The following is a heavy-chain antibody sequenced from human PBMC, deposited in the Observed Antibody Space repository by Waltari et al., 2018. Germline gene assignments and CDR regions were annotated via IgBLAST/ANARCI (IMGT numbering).Heavy chain of an antibody. CDR3: ARGRDIIVVVAAKLSYYYGMDV. J-gene: IGHJ6*02. CDR2: INPSGGST. V-gene: IGHV1-46*01. CDR1: GYTFTSYY. Sequence: QVQLVQSGAEVKKPGASVKVSCKASGYTFTSYYMHWVRQAPGQGLEWMGIINPSGGSTSYAQKFQGRVTMTRDTSTSTVYMELSSLRSEDTAVYYCARGRDIIVVVAAKLSYYYGMDVWGQGTTVTVSS. D-gene: IGHD2-15*01.